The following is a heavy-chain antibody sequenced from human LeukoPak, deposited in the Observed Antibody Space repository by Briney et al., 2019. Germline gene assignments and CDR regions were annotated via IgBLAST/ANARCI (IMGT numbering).Heavy chain of an antibody. Sequence: GGSLRLSCAASGFTFPNYALSWVRQTPGKGLEWVPAISGSGGSTYYADSVKGRFTISRDNSKNTLYLQMNSLRAEDTAVYYCAKRDSSSSSYSSSWYSLDYWGQGTLVTVSS. V-gene: IGHV3-23*01. J-gene: IGHJ4*02. CDR2: ISGSGGST. CDR3: AKRDSSSSSYSSSWYSLDY. D-gene: IGHD6-13*01. CDR1: GFTFPNYA.